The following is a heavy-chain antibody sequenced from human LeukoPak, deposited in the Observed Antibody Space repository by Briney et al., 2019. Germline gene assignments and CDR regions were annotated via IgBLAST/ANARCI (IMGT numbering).Heavy chain of an antibody. CDR2: ISGSGGST. V-gene: IGHV3-23*01. J-gene: IGHJ4*02. D-gene: IGHD2-2*01. Sequence: PGGSLRLSCAASGFTFNTYAMSWVRQAPGRGLEWVSAISGSGGSTYYADSVKGRFTISRDNSKNTLYLQMNSLRAEDTAVYYCAKLQPRYCSSTSCYDYWGQGTLVTVSS. CDR3: AKLQPRYCSSTSCYDY. CDR1: GFTFNTYA.